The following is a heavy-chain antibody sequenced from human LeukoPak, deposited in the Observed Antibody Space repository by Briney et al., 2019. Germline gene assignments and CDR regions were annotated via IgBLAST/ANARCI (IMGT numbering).Heavy chain of an antibody. CDR3: ARENLGYCSGGSCYYFDY. CDR1: GYTFTGYY. CDR2: INPNSGGT. V-gene: IGHV1-2*02. D-gene: IGHD2-15*01. Sequence: ASVKVSCKASGYTFTGYYMHWVRQAPGQGLEWMGWINPNSGGTNYAQKFQGRITMTRDTSISTAYMELSRLRSDDTAVYYCARENLGYCSGGSCYYFDYWGQGTLVTVSS. J-gene: IGHJ4*02.